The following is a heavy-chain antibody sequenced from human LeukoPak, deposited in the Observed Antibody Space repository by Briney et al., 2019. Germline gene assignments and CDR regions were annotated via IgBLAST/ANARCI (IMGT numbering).Heavy chain of an antibody. J-gene: IGHJ4*02. V-gene: IGHV3-48*01. Sequence: GGSLRLSCAASGFTISYYSMNWVRQAPGKGLEWVSYISSSGSTIYYADSVKGRFTISRDNAKNSLHLQMNSLRAEDTAVYYCARGAYYYDSSAYLSDVAYWGQGTLVTASS. CDR1: GFTISYYS. D-gene: IGHD3-22*01. CDR3: ARGAYYYDSSAYLSDVAY. CDR2: ISSSGSTI.